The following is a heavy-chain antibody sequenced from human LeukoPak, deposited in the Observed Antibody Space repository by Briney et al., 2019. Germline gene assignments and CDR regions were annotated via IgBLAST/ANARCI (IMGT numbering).Heavy chain of an antibody. CDR2: IYSGGST. CDR1: GFTFSSNY. D-gene: IGHD6-19*01. Sequence: GGSLRLSCAASGFTFSSNYMSWVRQAPGKGLEWVSVIYSGGSTYYADSVKGRFTISRDNSKNTLYLQMNSLRAEDTAVYYCARARVGYSSGWSYYFDYWGQGTLVTVS. J-gene: IGHJ4*02. CDR3: ARARVGYSSGWSYYFDY. V-gene: IGHV3-66*02.